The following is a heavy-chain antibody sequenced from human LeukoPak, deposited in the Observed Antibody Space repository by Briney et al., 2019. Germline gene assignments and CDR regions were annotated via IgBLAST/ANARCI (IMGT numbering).Heavy chain of an antibody. D-gene: IGHD5-24*01. CDR1: GYSFTTYW. Sequence: GESLKISCKGSGYSFTTYWIAWVRQMPGEGLEWMGIIYPGDSETRYSPSFQGQVTISADKSITTAYLQWGSLKASDTAMYYCTRSPRDGYHDSFDIWGQATMVTVFS. CDR2: IYPGDSET. J-gene: IGHJ3*02. V-gene: IGHV5-51*01. CDR3: TRSPRDGYHDSFDI.